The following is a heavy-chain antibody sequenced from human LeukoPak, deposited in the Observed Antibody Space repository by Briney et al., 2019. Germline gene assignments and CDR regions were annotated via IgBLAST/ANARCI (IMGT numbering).Heavy chain of an antibody. CDR3: ARGGPWSSPGYYYMDV. CDR1: RYSISGVYY. D-gene: IGHD3-3*01. J-gene: IGHJ6*03. CDR2: IYHSGST. V-gene: IGHV4-38-2*02. Sequence: PSETLSLTCTVSRYSISGVYYWGWIRQPPGKGLEWIGSIYHSGSTYYNPSLKSRVTISVDTSKSQFSLNLSSLTAADTAVYYCARGGPWSSPGYYYMDVWGKGTTVTVSS.